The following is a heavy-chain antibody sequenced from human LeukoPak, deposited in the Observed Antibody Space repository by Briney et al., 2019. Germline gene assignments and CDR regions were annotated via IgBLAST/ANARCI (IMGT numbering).Heavy chain of an antibody. V-gene: IGHV1-24*01. D-gene: IGHD1-7*01. Sequence: GASVKVSCQVSGHTLTEISIHWVRQAPGKGLEWMGGLYPEDGEPLYAQKFQGRVTMNDDTSTDTAYMELSSVRSDDTAVYYCATVAGTTWDEHWFDPWGQGTLVTVSS. CDR2: LYPEDGEP. J-gene: IGHJ5*02. CDR3: ATVAGTTWDEHWFDP. CDR1: GHTLTEIS.